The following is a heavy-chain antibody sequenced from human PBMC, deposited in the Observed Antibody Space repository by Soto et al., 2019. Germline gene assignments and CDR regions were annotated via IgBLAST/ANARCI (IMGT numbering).Heavy chain of an antibody. V-gene: IGHV4-34*01. J-gene: IGHJ4*02. CDR2: INHSGST. Sequence: QVQLQQWGAGLLKPSETLSLTCAVYGGSFSGYYWPWIRQPPGTGLEWIGEINHSGSTNYNPSLKSGVTISVDTSKNQFSLKLTSVTAADTAVYYCARDKSTGLFDYWGQGTLVTVSS. CDR3: ARDKSTGLFDY. CDR1: GGSFSGYY. D-gene: IGHD2-8*02.